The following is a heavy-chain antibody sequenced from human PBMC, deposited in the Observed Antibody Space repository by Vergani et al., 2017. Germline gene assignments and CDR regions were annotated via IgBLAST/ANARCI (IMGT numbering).Heavy chain of an antibody. D-gene: IGHD6-19*01. V-gene: IGHV3-30*01. J-gene: IGHJ3*02. CDR2: ISYDGSNK. Sequence: QVQLVESGGGVVQPGRSLRLSCAASGFTFSSYAMHWVRQAPGKGLEWVAVISYDGSNKYYADSVKGRFTISRDNSKNTLYLQMNSLRAEDTAVNYCARDRPGPWLVRGAFDIWGQGTMVTVSS. CDR3: ARDRPGPWLVRGAFDI. CDR1: GFTFSSYA.